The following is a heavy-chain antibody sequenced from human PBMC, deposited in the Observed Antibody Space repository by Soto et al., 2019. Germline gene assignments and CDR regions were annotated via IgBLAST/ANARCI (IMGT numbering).Heavy chain of an antibody. Sequence: QVQLVQSGAEVKKPGASVKVSCKASGYTFTSYGISWVRQAPGQGLEWMGWISAYNGNTNYAQKLQGRVTMTTDTSTSTXXXXXXXXXXXXXXXXXXXXXXXXTPVXWGQGTLVTVSS. CDR3: XXXXXXTPVX. CDR2: ISAYNGNT. J-gene: IGHJ4*02. V-gene: IGHV1-18*01. CDR1: GYTFTSYG.